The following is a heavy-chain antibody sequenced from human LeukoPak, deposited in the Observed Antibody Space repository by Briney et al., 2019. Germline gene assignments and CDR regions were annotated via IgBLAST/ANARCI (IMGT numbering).Heavy chain of an antibody. Sequence: SETLSLTCTVSGGSMSSGTYYWSWIRQPAGKGLEYIGRIFSSGNNNYNPSLKSRITMSTDTSKNQFSLNLSSVTAADSAVYYCARDNGAFGGVVALGGMDVWGQGTTVTVSS. J-gene: IGHJ6*02. CDR1: GGSMSSGTYY. D-gene: IGHD3-16*02. CDR2: IFSSGNN. CDR3: ARDNGAFGGVVALGGMDV. V-gene: IGHV4-61*02.